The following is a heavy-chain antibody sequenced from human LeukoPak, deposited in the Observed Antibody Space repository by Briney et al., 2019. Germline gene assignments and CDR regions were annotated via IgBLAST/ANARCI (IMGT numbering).Heavy chain of an antibody. Sequence: PSETLSLTCAVSDASITNGGYSWSWIRQPPGKGLEWIGCIYHSGSTSYNPSLKSRVTISTDRSTNQFSLKLASVTAADTAVYYCASPYSSSWYDLGYWGQGTLVTVSS. D-gene: IGHD6-13*01. CDR3: ASPYSSSWYDLGY. CDR2: IYHSGST. J-gene: IGHJ4*02. V-gene: IGHV4-30-2*01. CDR1: DASITNGGYS.